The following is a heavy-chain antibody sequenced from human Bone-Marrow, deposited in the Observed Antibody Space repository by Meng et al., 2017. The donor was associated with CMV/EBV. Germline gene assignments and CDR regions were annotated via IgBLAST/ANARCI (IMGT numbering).Heavy chain of an antibody. CDR2: IWYDGSNK. Sequence: SGFTCSSYGMHWVRQAPGKGLEWVAVIWYDGSNKYYADSVKGRFTISRDNSKNTLYLQMNSLRAEDTAVYYCAKGRKPVAGTGGFDYWGQGTLVTVSS. D-gene: IGHD6-19*01. CDR1: GFTCSSYG. CDR3: AKGRKPVAGTGGFDY. V-gene: IGHV3-33*06. J-gene: IGHJ4*02.